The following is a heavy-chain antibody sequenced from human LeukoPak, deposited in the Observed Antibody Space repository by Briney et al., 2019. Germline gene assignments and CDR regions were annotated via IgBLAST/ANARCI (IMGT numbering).Heavy chain of an antibody. D-gene: IGHD6-19*01. CDR1: GFIFSSYS. V-gene: IGHV3-48*02. J-gene: IGHJ4*02. CDR2: ISGSGTTI. CDR3: ARTTYTSGWYFDY. Sequence: TGGSLRLSCAASGFIFSSYSMNWVRQAPGMGLEWVSYISGSGTTIYYADSVKGRFTISRDNAKNSLYLQMNSLRDEDTAVYYCARTTYTSGWYFDYWGQGTLVAVSS.